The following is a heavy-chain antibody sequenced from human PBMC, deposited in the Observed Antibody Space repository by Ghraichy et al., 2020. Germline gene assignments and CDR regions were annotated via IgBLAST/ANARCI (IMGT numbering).Heavy chain of an antibody. CDR1: GYSFTSYW. Sequence: KVSCKGSGYSFTSYWIGWVRQMPGKGLEWMGIIYPGDSDTRYSPSFQGQVTISADKSISTAYLQWSSLKASDTAMYYCARLVYYDFWSGYYPPDYWGQGTLVTVSS. J-gene: IGHJ4*02. D-gene: IGHD3-3*01. CDR2: IYPGDSDT. V-gene: IGHV5-51*01. CDR3: ARLVYYDFWSGYYPPDY.